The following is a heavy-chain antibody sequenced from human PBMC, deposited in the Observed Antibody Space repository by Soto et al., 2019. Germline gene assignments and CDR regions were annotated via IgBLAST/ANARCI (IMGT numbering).Heavy chain of an antibody. V-gene: IGHV1-69*01. J-gene: IGHJ2*01. Sequence: QVQLVQSGAEVKKPGSSVKVSCKASGGTFSSYSINWVRQAPGQGLEWMGGIIPIFGTANYAQKFQGRVTITADESTSTAHMELSSLRNEDTAVYYCARPFQSGPWGWYFDLWGRGTVVTVSS. CDR3: ARPFQSGPWGWYFDL. D-gene: IGHD3-16*01. CDR1: GGTFSSYS. CDR2: IIPIFGTA.